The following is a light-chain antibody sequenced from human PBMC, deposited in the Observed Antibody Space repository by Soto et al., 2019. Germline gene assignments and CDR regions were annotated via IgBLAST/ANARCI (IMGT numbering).Light chain of an antibody. V-gene: IGLV2-23*01. CDR3: FSHADSGTRV. CDR1: SSDIGSYDL. J-gene: IGLJ3*02. CDR2: ETS. Sequence: QSVLTQPASASGSPGQSITISCTGTSSDIGSYDLVSWYQQYPGNPPKLLIYETSERPSEVSHRLSGSKSRNTASLTISGVQEDDEADYYCFSHADSGTRVFGGGTKLTVL.